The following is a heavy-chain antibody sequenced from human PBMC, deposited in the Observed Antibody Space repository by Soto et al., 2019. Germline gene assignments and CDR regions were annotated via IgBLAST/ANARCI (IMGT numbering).Heavy chain of an antibody. D-gene: IGHD6-19*01. CDR3: AKCRSWSSWLVLPYFDY. V-gene: IGHV3-23*01. J-gene: IGHJ4*02. CDR2: ISGSGGST. CDR1: GFTFSSYA. Sequence: EVQLLESGGGLVQPGGSLRLSCAASGFTFSSYAMSWVRQAPGKGLEWVSAISGSGGSTYYADSVKGRFTISRDNSKNTLYLQMNSLRAEDTAVYYCAKCRSWSSWLVLPYFDYWGQGTLVTVSS.